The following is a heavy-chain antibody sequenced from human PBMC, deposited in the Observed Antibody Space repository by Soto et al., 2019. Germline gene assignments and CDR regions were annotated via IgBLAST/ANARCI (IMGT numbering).Heavy chain of an antibody. CDR3: AKPLGGLTIFGVVIAGLDV. CDR2: IYHSGST. Sequence: SETLSLTCAVSGGSISSGGYSWSWIRQPPGKGLEWIGYIYHSGSTYYNPSLKSRVTISVDRSKNQFSLELSSVTAEDTAVYYCAKPLGGLTIFGVVIAGLDVWGQGTTVTVSS. CDR1: GGSISSGGYS. D-gene: IGHD3-3*01. J-gene: IGHJ6*02. V-gene: IGHV4-30-2*01.